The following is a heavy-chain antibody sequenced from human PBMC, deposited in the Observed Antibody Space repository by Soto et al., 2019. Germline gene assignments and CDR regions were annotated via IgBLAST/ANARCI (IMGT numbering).Heavy chain of an antibody. J-gene: IGHJ4*02. D-gene: IGHD3-9*01. CDR3: ARAGILTGRTPADY. Sequence: EVQLVESGGGLVQPGGSLRLSCAASGFTFSSYWMSWVRQAPGKGLEWVANIKQDGSEKYYVDSVKGRFTISRDNAKNSLYLQMNSLRAEDTAVYFCARAGILTGRTPADYWGQGTLVTVSS. CDR2: IKQDGSEK. V-gene: IGHV3-7*03. CDR1: GFTFSSYW.